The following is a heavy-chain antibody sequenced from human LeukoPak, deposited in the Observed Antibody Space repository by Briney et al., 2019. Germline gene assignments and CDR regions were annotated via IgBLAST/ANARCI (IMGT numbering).Heavy chain of an antibody. J-gene: IGHJ4*02. Sequence: PGGSLRLSCAASGFTVSSNYMSWVRQAPGKGLEWVSVIYSGGSTYYADSVKGRFTISRDNSKNTLYLQMNSLRAEDTAVYYCARGLDLYSSGWFYFDYWGQGTLVTVSS. CDR1: GFTVSSNY. V-gene: IGHV3-66*01. CDR3: ARGLDLYSSGWFYFDY. D-gene: IGHD6-19*01. CDR2: IYSGGST.